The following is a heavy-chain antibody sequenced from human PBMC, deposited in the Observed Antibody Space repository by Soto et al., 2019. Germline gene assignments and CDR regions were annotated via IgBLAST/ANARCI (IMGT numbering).Heavy chain of an antibody. D-gene: IGHD3-16*01. CDR1: GFTFSNYA. V-gene: IGHV3-23*01. Sequence: EVQLLESGGGLVQPGGSLRLSCAASGFTFSNYAMSWVRQAPGKGLEWVSLIADSGGSTYYADSVKGRFTISRDNSKNTLYLQMNSLRAEDTGIYYCPTSPILGPMGLWGKGTLVTVSS. J-gene: IGHJ4*02. CDR3: PTSPILGPMGL. CDR2: IADSGGST.